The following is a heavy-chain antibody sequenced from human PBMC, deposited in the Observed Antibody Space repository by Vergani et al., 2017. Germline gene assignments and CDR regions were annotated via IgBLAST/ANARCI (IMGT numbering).Heavy chain of an antibody. J-gene: IGHJ4*02. Sequence: EVQLVQSGAEVKKPGESLKISCQISGYSFTNYWIGWVRQMPGKGLEWMGIIHPADSDTRYSPSFQGQVTISVDKSISTAYLQRSSLRASDSAMYYCAVTRLRGVHRSWPPYDYWGQGTLVTVSS. V-gene: IGHV5-51*01. CDR3: AVTRLRGVHRSWPPYDY. CDR1: GYSFTNYW. D-gene: IGHD3-10*01. CDR2: IHPADSDT.